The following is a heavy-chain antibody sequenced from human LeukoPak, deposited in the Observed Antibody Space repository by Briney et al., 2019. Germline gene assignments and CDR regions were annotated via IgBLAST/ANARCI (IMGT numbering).Heavy chain of an antibody. V-gene: IGHV3-30*02. Sequence: GGSLRLSCTLSGLIFSNYGMHWVRQAPGKGLEWVAFIRHDGSHKSYADSVKGRFTVSRDNSKNTLSLQMNSLRADDTAVYYCALMRDGYTHWGQGLLVTVSS. CDR3: ALMRDGYTH. CDR2: IRHDGSHK. CDR1: GLIFSNYG. J-gene: IGHJ4*02. D-gene: IGHD5-24*01.